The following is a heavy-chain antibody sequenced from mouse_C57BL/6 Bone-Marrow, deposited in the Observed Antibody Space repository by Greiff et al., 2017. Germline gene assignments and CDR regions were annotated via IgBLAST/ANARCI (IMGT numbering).Heavy chain of an antibody. Sequence: EVKLMESGGGLVQPGGSLKLSCAASGFTFSDYGMAWVRQAPRKGPEWVAFISNLAYSIYYADTVTGRFTISRENAKNTLYLEMSSLRSEDTAMYYCARGGATGRTWFAYWGQGTLVTVSA. J-gene: IGHJ3*01. D-gene: IGHD4-1*02. CDR1: GFTFSDYG. CDR2: ISNLAYSI. CDR3: ARGGATGRTWFAY. V-gene: IGHV5-15*01.